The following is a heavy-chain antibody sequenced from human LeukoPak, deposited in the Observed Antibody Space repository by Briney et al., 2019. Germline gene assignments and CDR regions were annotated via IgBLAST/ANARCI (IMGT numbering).Heavy chain of an antibody. V-gene: IGHV1-18*04. CDR1: GYTFTSYG. J-gene: IGHJ3*02. CDR3: ARDYYGSGSYFLTAFDI. D-gene: IGHD3-10*01. Sequence: ASVKVSCKASGYTFTSYGISWVRQAPGQGLEWMGWISAYNGNTNYAQKLQGRVTMTTDTSTSTAYMELRSLRSDDTAVHYCARDYYGSGSYFLTAFDIWGQGTMVTVSS. CDR2: ISAYNGNT.